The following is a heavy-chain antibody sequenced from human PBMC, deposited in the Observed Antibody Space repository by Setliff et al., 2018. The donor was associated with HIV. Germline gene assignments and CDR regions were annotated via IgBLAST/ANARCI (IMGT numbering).Heavy chain of an antibody. J-gene: IGHJ4*02. CDR1: GGSISSGSYY. CDR2: IYTSGST. D-gene: IGHD6-13*01. CDR3: ARVARGGHSSRWYYFDY. Sequence: SETLSLTCTGSGGSISSGSYYWSWIRQPAGKGLEWIGRIYTSGSTKYNPSLKSRVTISVDTSKNQFSLKVSSVTAADTAVYYCARVARGGHSSRWYYFDYWGQGTLVTVSS. V-gene: IGHV4-61*02.